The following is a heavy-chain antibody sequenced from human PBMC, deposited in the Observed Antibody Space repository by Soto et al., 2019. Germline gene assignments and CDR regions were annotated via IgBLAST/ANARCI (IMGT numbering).Heavy chain of an antibody. CDR2: ISSRSGTI. J-gene: IGHJ4*01. CDR1: GFSFSDYY. CDR3: AREVDRALFGPPHYFDY. D-gene: IGHD5-18*01. V-gene: IGHV3-11*01. Sequence: GGSLRLSCAASGFSFSDYYMTWIRQAPGQGLEWVSYISSRSGTIFYADSVKGRFTLSRDNSKNSMYLQMNSLRAEDTAFYYCAREVDRALFGPPHYFDYWGQGTLVTVSS.